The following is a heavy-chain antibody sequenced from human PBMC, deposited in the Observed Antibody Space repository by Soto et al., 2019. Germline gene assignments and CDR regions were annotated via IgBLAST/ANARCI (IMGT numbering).Heavy chain of an antibody. D-gene: IGHD5-12*01. J-gene: IGHJ4*02. CDR1: GFTFSSYA. CDR3: AKDQRVAWLSLIDY. CDR2: ISGSGGST. V-gene: IGHV3-23*01. Sequence: GGSLRLSCAASGFTFSSYAMSWVRQAPGKGLEWVSAISGSGGSTYYADSVKGRFTISRDNSKNTLYLQMNSLRAEDTAVYYCAKDQRVAWLSLIDYWGQGTLVTVSS.